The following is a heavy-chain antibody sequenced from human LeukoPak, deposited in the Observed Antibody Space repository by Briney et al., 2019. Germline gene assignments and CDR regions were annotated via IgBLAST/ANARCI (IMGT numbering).Heavy chain of an antibody. CDR1: GGTFSSYA. V-gene: IGHV1-69*01. J-gene: IGHJ4*02. Sequence: GSSVKVSCKASGGTFSSYAISWVRQAPGQGLEWMGGIIPIFGTANYAQKFQGRVTITADESTSTAYMELSRLRSDETAVYYCAREFSGGNFDYWGQGTQVTVSS. CDR2: IIPIFGTA. D-gene: IGHD2-15*01. CDR3: AREFSGGNFDY.